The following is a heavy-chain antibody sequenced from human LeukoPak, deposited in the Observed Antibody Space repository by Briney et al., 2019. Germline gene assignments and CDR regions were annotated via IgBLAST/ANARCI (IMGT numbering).Heavy chain of an antibody. V-gene: IGHV3-33*01. CDR1: GFTFSSYG. J-gene: IGHJ6*02. CDR2: IWYDDK. Sequence: GGSLRLSCAASGFTFSSYGMHWVRQAPGKGLEWVAVIWYDDKYYADSVKGRFTISRDNSKNTLYLQMNSLRAEDTAVYYCARANTYDSNYYYGMDVWGQGTTATVSS. CDR3: ARANTYDSNYYYGMDV. D-gene: IGHD5-12*01.